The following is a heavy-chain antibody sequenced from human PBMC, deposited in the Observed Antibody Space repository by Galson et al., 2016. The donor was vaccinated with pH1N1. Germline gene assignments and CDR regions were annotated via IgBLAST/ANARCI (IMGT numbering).Heavy chain of an antibody. CDR2: IYDSETT. CDR1: GGSISSSDYY. J-gene: IGHJ4*02. CDR3: ARGIRGSYPDRTYYFDS. Sequence: LSLTCTVSGGSISSSDYYWSWIRQPPGKGLEWIAYIYDSETTYYNPSLASRVSISVDTSKSQFSLKQTSVTAADAAVYYCARGIRGSYPDRTYYFDSWGQGTLVTVSS. V-gene: IGHV4-30-4*01. D-gene: IGHD1-26*01.